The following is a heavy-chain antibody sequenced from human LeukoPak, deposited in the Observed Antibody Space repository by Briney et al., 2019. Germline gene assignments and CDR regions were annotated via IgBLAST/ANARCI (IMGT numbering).Heavy chain of an antibody. V-gene: IGHV3-74*01. CDR2: INSDESGT. Sequence: GGSLRLSCAASGFTFSNCWMHWVRQGPGKGLVWVSRINSDESGTNYADSVKGRFTISRDNAKNTLYLQMNSLRAEDTAVYYCARASPHCSSTRCYQKFDYWGQGTLVTVSS. CDR1: GFTFSNCW. J-gene: IGHJ4*02. CDR3: ARASPHCSSTRCYQKFDY. D-gene: IGHD2-2*01.